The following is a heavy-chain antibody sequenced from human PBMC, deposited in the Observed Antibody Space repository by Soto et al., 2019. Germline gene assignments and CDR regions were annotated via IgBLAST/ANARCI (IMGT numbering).Heavy chain of an antibody. CDR3: AKAIGYSGYKDGDY. Sequence: EVQLLESGGGLVQPGGSLRLSCAASGFTFSSYAMSWVRQAPGKGLEWVSAISGSGGSTYYADSVKGRFTISRDNSKNTLYLQMNSLRAEVTAVYYCAKAIGYSGYKDGDYWGQGTLVTVSS. D-gene: IGHD5-12*01. V-gene: IGHV3-23*01. CDR2: ISGSGGST. J-gene: IGHJ4*02. CDR1: GFTFSSYA.